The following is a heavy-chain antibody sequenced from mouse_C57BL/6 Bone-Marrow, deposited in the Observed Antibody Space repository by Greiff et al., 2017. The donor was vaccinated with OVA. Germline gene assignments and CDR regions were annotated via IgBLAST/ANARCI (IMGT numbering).Heavy chain of an antibody. D-gene: IGHD1-2*01. CDR2: IYPGGGYT. J-gene: IGHJ4*01. V-gene: IGHV1-63*01. Sequence: QVQLQQSGAELVRPGTSVKMSCKASGYTFTNYWIGWAKQRPGHGLEWIGDIYPGGGYTNYNENIKSKTTLTTDKSSNTTNMQFSSLTSEDSAIYYCTRTYNANGGCAMDYWGQGTSVTVSS. CDR1: GYTFTNYW. CDR3: TRTYNANGGCAMDY.